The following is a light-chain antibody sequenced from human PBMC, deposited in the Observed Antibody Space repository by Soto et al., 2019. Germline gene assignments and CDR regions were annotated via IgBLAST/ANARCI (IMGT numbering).Light chain of an antibody. Sequence: ETVLTQSPGTVSLSPGERATLSCTTSQTVNSDYLAWYQQKPGQAPRLLIYGVFNRATGIPDRFSGSGSGTYFTLTISGLEPEDSAFYSCQHYDGSPRTFGQGTNLEI. J-gene: IGKJ2*01. CDR3: QHYDGSPRT. CDR2: GVF. V-gene: IGKV3-20*01. CDR1: QTVNSDY.